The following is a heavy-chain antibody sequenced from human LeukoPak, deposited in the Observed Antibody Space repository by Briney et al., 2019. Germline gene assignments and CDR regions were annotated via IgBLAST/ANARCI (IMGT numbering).Heavy chain of an antibody. CDR2: IDPNGGGT. D-gene: IGHD3-10*01. J-gene: IGHJ4*02. Sequence: ASVKVSCKASGYILTEYYVHWVRQAPGQGLEWMGWIDPNGGGTNYAQNFQGRVTMTTDTSISTAYMELSRLISDDTAVYYCAFSGNSGRHYWGQGTLVTVSS. CDR1: GYILTEYY. CDR3: AFSGNSGRHY. V-gene: IGHV1-2*02.